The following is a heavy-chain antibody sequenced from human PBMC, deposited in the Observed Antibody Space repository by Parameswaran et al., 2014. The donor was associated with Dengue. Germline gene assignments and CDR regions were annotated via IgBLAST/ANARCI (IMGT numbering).Heavy chain of an antibody. CDR1: A. D-gene: IGHD2-15*01. Sequence: AMPGVRQMPGKGLEWVAVISYDGSNKYYADSVKGRFTISRDNSKNTLYLQMNSLRAEDTAVYYCARDLQGSGGSWGQGTLVTVSS. J-gene: IGHJ4*02. V-gene: IGHV3-30-3*01. CDR3: ARDLQGSGGS. CDR2: ISYDGSNK.